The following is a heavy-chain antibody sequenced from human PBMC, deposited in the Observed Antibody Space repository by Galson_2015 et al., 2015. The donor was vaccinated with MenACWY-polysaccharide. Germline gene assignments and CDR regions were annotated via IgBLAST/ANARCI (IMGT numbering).Heavy chain of an antibody. CDR3: ARGNVGGYFFDH. J-gene: IGHJ4*02. V-gene: IGHV4-31*03. D-gene: IGHD3-10*02. Sequence: TLSLPCTVSGASITSDGHYWSWVRQLPGNDLEWIAYIYFSGTTFHNPSLKSRVTMSVDTSKKHFSLNLISVTAADTALYFCARGNVGGYFFDHWGQGIPVIVPS. CDR1: GASITSDGHY. CDR2: IYFSGTT.